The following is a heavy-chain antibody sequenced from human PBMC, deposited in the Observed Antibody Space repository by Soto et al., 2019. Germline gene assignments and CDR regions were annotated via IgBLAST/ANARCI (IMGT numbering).Heavy chain of an antibody. D-gene: IGHD5-12*01. CDR1: GFTFSSYG. Sequence: VQLVESGGGVVQPGRSLRLSCAASGFTFSSYGMHWVRQAPGKGLEWVAVISYDGSNKYYADSVKGRFTISRDNSKNTLYLQMNSLRAEDTAVYYCAKGDGYKPDWYFDLWGRGTLVTVSS. CDR3: AKGDGYKPDWYFDL. J-gene: IGHJ2*01. V-gene: IGHV3-30*18. CDR2: ISYDGSNK.